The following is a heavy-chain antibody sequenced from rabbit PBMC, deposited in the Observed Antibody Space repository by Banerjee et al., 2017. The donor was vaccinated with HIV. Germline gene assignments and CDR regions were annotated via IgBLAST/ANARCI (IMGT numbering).Heavy chain of an antibody. CDR3: ARDLAGAIGWNFGL. Sequence: PGKGLEWIACINTSSGNTVYASWAKGRFTISRTSSTTVPLQMTSLTAADTATYFCARDLAGAIGWNFGLWGPGTLVTVS. D-gene: IGHD4-1*01. J-gene: IGHJ4*01. CDR2: INTSSGNT. V-gene: IGHV1S40*01.